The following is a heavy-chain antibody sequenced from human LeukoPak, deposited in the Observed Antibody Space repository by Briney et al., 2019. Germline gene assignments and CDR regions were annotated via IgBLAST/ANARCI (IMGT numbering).Heavy chain of an antibody. D-gene: IGHD3-22*01. CDR1: GFTFDDYG. J-gene: IGHJ6*03. V-gene: IGHV3-20*04. CDR3: ARGYSGYGGYYYYYMDV. CDR2: INCNGGTT. Sequence: GGSLRLSCAASGFTFDDYGMTWVRQAPGKGLEWVSGINCNGGTTGYADSVKGRFTISRDNAKNSLHLQMNSLRAEDTALYYCARGYSGYGGYYYYYMDVWGKGTTVTVSS.